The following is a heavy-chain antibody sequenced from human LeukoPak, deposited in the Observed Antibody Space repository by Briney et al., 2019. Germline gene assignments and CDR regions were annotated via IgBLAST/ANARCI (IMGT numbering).Heavy chain of an antibody. D-gene: IGHD3-10*01. J-gene: IGHJ4*02. CDR2: IYSGGNT. V-gene: IGHV3-53*01. CDR3: ANLPRGDY. CDR1: GFTVSRNY. Sequence: GGSLRLSCAASGFTVSRNYMSWVRQAPGKGLEWVSVIYSGGNTYYADFVKGRFTISRDNSKSTLYLQINSPTAEDTAVYYCANLPRGDYWGLGTLVTVSS.